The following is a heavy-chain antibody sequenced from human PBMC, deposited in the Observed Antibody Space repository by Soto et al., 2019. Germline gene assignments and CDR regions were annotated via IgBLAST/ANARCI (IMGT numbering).Heavy chain of an antibody. V-gene: IGHV3-21*01. D-gene: IGHD3-10*01. CDR2: ISSSSSYI. Sequence: EVQLVESGGGLVKPGGSLRLSCAASGFTFSTYSMNWVRQAPGKGLEWVSSISSSSSYIYYADSVKGRFPISRDKAKNSRYLQMNSLRAEDRAVYYCARVRGGDLKAFDIWGQGTMVTVSS. J-gene: IGHJ3*02. CDR1: GFTFSTYS. CDR3: ARVRGGDLKAFDI.